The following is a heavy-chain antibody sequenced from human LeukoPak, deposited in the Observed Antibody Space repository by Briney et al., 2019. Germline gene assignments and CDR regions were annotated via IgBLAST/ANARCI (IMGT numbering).Heavy chain of an antibody. J-gene: IGHJ4*02. D-gene: IGHD3-22*01. Sequence: GGSLRLSCAASGFTFSNYAMSWFRQAPGKGLEWVSATSPGGGATYYADSVKGRFTISRDNSKNTLYLRMNSLRADDTALYYCATLYDSNFFDYWGQGTLVTVSS. CDR1: GFTFSNYA. CDR2: TSPGGGAT. V-gene: IGHV3-23*01. CDR3: ATLYDSNFFDY.